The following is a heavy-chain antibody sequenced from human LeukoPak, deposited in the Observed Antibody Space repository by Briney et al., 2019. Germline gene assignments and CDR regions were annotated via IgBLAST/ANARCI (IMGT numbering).Heavy chain of an antibody. CDR2: INPNSGGT. J-gene: IGHJ5*02. D-gene: IGHD6-13*01. CDR3: ARGRIAAAGTWWFDP. Sequence: ASVKVSCKASGYTFTGYYMHWVRQAPGQGLEWMGWINPNSGGTNYAQKFQGRVTMTRDTSISTAYTELSRLRSDDTAVDYCARGRIAAAGTWWFDPWGQGTLVTVSS. V-gene: IGHV1-2*02. CDR1: GYTFTGYY.